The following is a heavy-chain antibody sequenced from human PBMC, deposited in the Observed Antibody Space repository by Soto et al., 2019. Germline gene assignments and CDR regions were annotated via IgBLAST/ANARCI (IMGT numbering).Heavy chain of an antibody. CDR3: ARRDEYYYYYMDV. J-gene: IGHJ6*03. CDR1: GFTFSSYW. Sequence: GGSLRLSCAASGFTFSSYWMHWVRQAPGKGLVWVSRINSDGSSTSYADSVKGRFTISRDNAKNTLYLQMNSLRAEDTAVYYCARRDEYYYYYMDVWGKGTTVTVSS. V-gene: IGHV3-74*01. CDR2: INSDGSST.